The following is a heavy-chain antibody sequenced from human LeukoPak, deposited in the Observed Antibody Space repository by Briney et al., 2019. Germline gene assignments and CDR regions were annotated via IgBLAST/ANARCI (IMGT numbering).Heavy chain of an antibody. V-gene: IGHV3-15*04. Sequence: NAGGSLRLSCAASGFTFSSYAMHWVRQAPGKGLEWVGRIASKTDGGTTDYAAPVKGRFTISRDDSKNTLFLQMNSLKTEDTAVYYCTTGIRGDCGQGTLVTVSS. CDR3: TTGIRGD. J-gene: IGHJ4*02. CDR1: GFTFSSYA. CDR2: IASKTDGGTT.